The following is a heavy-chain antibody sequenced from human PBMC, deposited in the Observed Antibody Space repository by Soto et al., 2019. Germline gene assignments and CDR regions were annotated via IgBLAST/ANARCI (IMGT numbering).Heavy chain of an antibody. Sequence: PGGSLRLSCAASEFTFSSYGMHWVRQAPGKGLEWVAFISYDGSHKYYADSMKGRFTISRDNLKNTLYLHINSLRPEDRAVYYCARDRFCSVSSCYAIDSWGLGTLVTVPQ. D-gene: IGHD2-15*01. CDR1: EFTFSSYG. CDR3: ARDRFCSVSSCYAIDS. V-gene: IGHV3-30*03. J-gene: IGHJ4*02. CDR2: ISYDGSHK.